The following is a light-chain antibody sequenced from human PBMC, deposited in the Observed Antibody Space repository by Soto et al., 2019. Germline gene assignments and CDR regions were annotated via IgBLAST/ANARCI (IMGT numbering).Light chain of an antibody. CDR2: KDI. Sequence: SYELTQPPSVSVSPGQTARITCSGDALPKQYAYWYQQKPGQAPVLVIYKDIERPSGIPERFSGSSSGTTVTLTISGVQAEDEADYYCQSADSSGTYVVFGGGTKRTVL. CDR1: ALPKQY. J-gene: IGLJ2*01. V-gene: IGLV3-25*03. CDR3: QSADSSGTYVV.